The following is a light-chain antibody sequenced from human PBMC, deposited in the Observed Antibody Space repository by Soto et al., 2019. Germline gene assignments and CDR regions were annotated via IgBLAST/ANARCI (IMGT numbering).Light chain of an antibody. CDR1: SSDVDGCKF. J-gene: IGLJ3*02. Sequence: QSALTQPPSASGSPGQSVTISCTGTSSDVDGCKFVSWYQQHPGKAPKLLIYEVTKRPSGVPDRFSGSKSGNTASLTVSGLQAEDEADYYCAAWDDSLSVPGWVFGGGTKLTVL. CDR3: AAWDDSLSVPGWV. V-gene: IGLV2-8*01. CDR2: EVT.